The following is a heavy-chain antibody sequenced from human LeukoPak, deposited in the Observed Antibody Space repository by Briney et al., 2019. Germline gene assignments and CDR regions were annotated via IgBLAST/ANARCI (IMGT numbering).Heavy chain of an antibody. CDR2: ISGSGGST. Sequence: GGSLRLSCAASGFTFSSYSMNWFRQAPGKGLEWVSAISGSGGSTYYADSVKGRFTISRDNSKNTLYLQMNSLRAEDTAVYYCAKIAAAGTFVDYWGQGTLVTVSS. V-gene: IGHV3-23*01. D-gene: IGHD6-13*01. CDR1: GFTFSSYS. CDR3: AKIAAAGTFVDY. J-gene: IGHJ4*02.